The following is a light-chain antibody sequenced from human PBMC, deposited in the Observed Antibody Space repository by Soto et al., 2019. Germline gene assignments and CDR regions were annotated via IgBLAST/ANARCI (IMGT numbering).Light chain of an antibody. J-gene: IGLJ1*01. CDR2: EVS. CDR1: SSDVGSYNL. Sequence: QSALTQPASWSGSPGQSITISCTGTSSDVGSYNLVSWYQQHPGKAPKLMIYEVSKRPSGVSNRFSGSKSGNTASLTISGLQAEDEADYYCCSYAGSSTYVFGTGTKVTVL. CDR3: CSYAGSSTYV. V-gene: IGLV2-23*02.